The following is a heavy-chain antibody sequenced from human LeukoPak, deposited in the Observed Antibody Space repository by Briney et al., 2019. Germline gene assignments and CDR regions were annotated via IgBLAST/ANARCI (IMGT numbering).Heavy chain of an antibody. J-gene: IGHJ4*02. D-gene: IGHD1-14*01. CDR3: ARPGANIGYFDY. Sequence: GSLRLSCAASGFTFSSYWMSWVRQPPGKGLEWIGEINHSGSTNYNPSLKSRVTISVDTSKNQFSLKLSSVTAADTAVYYCARPGANIGYFDYWGQGTLVTVSS. CDR2: INHSGST. CDR1: GFTFSSYW. V-gene: IGHV4-34*01.